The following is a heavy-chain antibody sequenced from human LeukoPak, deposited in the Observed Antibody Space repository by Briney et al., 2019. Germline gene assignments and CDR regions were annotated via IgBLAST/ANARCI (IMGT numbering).Heavy chain of an antibody. CDR3: ARDGGYDHLGYYYYYGMDV. CDR1: GFTFSSYG. V-gene: IGHV3-30*02. D-gene: IGHD5-12*01. CDR2: IRYDGSNK. Sequence: GGSLRLSCAASGFTFSSYGMHWVRQAPGKGLEWVAFIRYDGSNKYYADSVKGRFTISRDNSKNTLYLQMNSLRAEDTAVYYCARDGGYDHLGYYYYYGMDVWGQGTTVTASS. J-gene: IGHJ6*02.